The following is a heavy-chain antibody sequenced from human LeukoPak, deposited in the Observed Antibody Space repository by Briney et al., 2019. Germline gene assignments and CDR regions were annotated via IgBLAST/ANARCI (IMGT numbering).Heavy chain of an antibody. CDR1: GFTFSSYG. CDR2: IRYDGSKK. J-gene: IGHJ4*02. CDR3: AKRSSTSSGYFDL. D-gene: IGHD3-22*01. V-gene: IGHV3-30*02. Sequence: GGSLRLSCAASGFTFSSYGIHWVRQAPGKGLEWVAFIRYDGSKKYYADSVKGRFTISRDNSKNTMYLQMNSLRAEDTAIYYCAKRSSTSSGYFDLWGWGTLVTVSS.